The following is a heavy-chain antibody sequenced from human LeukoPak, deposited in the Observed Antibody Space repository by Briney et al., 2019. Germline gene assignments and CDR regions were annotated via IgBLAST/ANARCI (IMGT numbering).Heavy chain of an antibody. D-gene: IGHD3-10*01. J-gene: IGHJ5*02. V-gene: IGHV4-34*01. CDR1: GGSFSGYY. Sequence: PSETLSLTCAVYGGSFSGYYWSWIRQPPGKGLEWIGEINHSGSTNYNPSLKSRVTMSVDTSKNQFSLKLSSVTAADTAVYYCATTITMVRGVLLDNWFDPWGQGTLVTVSS. CDR3: ATTITMVRGVLLDNWFDP. CDR2: INHSGST.